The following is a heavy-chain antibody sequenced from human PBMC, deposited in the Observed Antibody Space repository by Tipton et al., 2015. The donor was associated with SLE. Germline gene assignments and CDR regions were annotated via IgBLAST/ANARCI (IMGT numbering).Heavy chain of an antibody. CDR3: ARGRGYPDY. Sequence: TLSLTCAVYGGSFSGYYWSWIRQPPGKGLEWIGEINHSGSTNYNPSLKSRVTISVDTSKNQFSLKLSSVTAADTAVYYCARGRGYPDYWGQGTLVTVSS. CDR2: INHSGST. D-gene: IGHD2-2*01. CDR1: GGSFSGYY. J-gene: IGHJ4*02. V-gene: IGHV4-34*01.